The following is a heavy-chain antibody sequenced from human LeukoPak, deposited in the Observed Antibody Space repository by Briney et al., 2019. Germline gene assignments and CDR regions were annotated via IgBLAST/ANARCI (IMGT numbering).Heavy chain of an antibody. J-gene: IGHJ3*02. Sequence: ASVNVSCKASGYTFTSYYMHWVRQAPGQGLEWMGLIKPSGGSTSYAQKFQGRVTMTRDTSTSTVYMELSSLRSEDTAVYYCARGTYPRFLEWFPPGDAFDIWGQGTMVTVSS. CDR3: ARGTYPRFLEWFPPGDAFDI. D-gene: IGHD3-3*01. V-gene: IGHV1-46*01. CDR1: GYTFTSYY. CDR2: IKPSGGST.